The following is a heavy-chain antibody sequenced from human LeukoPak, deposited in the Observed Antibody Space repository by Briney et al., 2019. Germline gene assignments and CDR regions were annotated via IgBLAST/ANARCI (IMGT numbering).Heavy chain of an antibody. CDR3: ARTPHLYYDFWSGYYTRGYGMDV. CDR2: INAGNGNT. Sequence: ASVKVSCKASGYTFTSYAMHWVRQSPGQRLEWMGWINAGNGNTKYSQKFQGRVTITRDTSASTAYMELSSLRSEDTAVYYCARTPHLYYDFWSGYYTRGYGMDVWGQGTTVTVSS. CDR1: GYTFTSYA. V-gene: IGHV1-3*01. D-gene: IGHD3-3*01. J-gene: IGHJ6*02.